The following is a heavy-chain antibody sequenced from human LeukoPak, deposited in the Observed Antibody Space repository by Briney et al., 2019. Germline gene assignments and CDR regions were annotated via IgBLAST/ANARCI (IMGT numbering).Heavy chain of an antibody. D-gene: IGHD6-6*01. CDR2: ITYDGSNK. Sequence: GGSLRLSCAASGFTFSSYGMHWVRQAPGKGLEWVAVITYDGSNKYYADSVKGRFTISRDNSKNTLYLQMNSLRAEDTAVYYCAKYQYSSSSGLDYWGQGTLVTVSS. V-gene: IGHV3-30*18. CDR3: AKYQYSSSSGLDY. J-gene: IGHJ4*02. CDR1: GFTFSSYG.